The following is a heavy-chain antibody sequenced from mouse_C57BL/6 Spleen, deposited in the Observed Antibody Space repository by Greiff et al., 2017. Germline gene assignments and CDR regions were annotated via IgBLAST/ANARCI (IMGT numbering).Heavy chain of an antibody. J-gene: IGHJ3*01. D-gene: IGHD3-2*02. Sequence: QVQLQQPGAELVRPGTSVTVSCKASGSTFTSYWMHWVKQRPGQGLEWIRVLHPSDSYTNYNQKFKGKATLTVDTSSSPAYMQLSSLTSEDSAVYYGARARQLRLFWMAYWGQGTLVTVSA. CDR3: ARARQLRLFWMAY. CDR1: GSTFTSYW. CDR2: LHPSDSYT. V-gene: IGHV1-59*01.